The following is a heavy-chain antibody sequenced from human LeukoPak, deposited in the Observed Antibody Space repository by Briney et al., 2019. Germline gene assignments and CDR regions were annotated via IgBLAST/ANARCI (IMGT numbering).Heavy chain of an antibody. Sequence: ASVKVSCKASGYTFTSYDINWVRQATGQGLEWMGWMNPNSGNTGCAQKFQGRVTMTRNTSISTAYMELSSLRSEDTAVYYCARGPQKTPYYDFWSGYSNWFDPWGQGTLVTVSS. D-gene: IGHD3-3*01. CDR3: ARGPQKTPYYDFWSGYSNWFDP. CDR1: GYTFTSYD. V-gene: IGHV1-8*01. CDR2: MNPNSGNT. J-gene: IGHJ5*02.